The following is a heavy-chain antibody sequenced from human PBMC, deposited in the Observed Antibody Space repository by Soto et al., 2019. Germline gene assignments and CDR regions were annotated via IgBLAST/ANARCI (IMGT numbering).Heavy chain of an antibody. CDR1: GFTFSSYA. V-gene: IGHV3-23*01. CDR3: AKIPPQINYYDSSGYYPSWYFDL. Sequence: GGSLRLSCAASGFTFSSYAMSWVRQAPGKGLEWVSAISGSGGSTYYADSVKGRFTISRDNSKNTLYLQMNSLRAEDTAVYYCAKIPPQINYYDSSGYYPSWYFDLWGRGTLVTVSS. J-gene: IGHJ2*01. CDR2: ISGSGGST. D-gene: IGHD3-22*01.